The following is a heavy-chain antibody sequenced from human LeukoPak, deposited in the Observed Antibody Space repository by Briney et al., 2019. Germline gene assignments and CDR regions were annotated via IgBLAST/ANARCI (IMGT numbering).Heavy chain of an antibody. V-gene: IGHV4-34*01. CDR3: ARGQYYDYVWGSYRSYYFDY. D-gene: IGHD3-16*02. J-gene: IGHJ4*02. CDR1: GGSLSGYY. CDR2: INHSGST. Sequence: SETLSLTCAVYGGSLSGYYWSWIGQPPGKGLEWIGEINHSGSTNYNPSLKSRVTISVDTSKNQFSLKLSSVTAADTAVYYCARGQYYDYVWGSYRSYYFDYWGQGTLVTVSS.